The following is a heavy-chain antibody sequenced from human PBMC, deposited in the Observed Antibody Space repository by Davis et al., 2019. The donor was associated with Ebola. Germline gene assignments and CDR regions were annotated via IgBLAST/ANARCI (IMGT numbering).Heavy chain of an antibody. CDR1: GGTFSSYA. CDR3: ARASLDFWSGYRKFYYYYGMDV. V-gene: IGHV1-69*13. D-gene: IGHD3-3*01. CDR2: IIPIFGTA. Sequence: SVKVSCKASGGTFSSYAISWVRQAPGQGLEWMGGIIPIFGTANYAQKFQGRVTITADESTSTAYMELSSLRSEDTAVYYCARASLDFWSGYRKFYYYYGMDVWGKGTTVTVSS. J-gene: IGHJ6*04.